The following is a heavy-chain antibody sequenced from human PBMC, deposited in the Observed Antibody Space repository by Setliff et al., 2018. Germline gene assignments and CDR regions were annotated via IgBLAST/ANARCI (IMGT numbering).Heavy chain of an antibody. Sequence: GASVKVSCKASGYTFSNYGISWVRQAPGQGLEWMGWISAYNGYIIYAQKLQGRVTMTTDISTSTAYMEVRSLRSDDTAVYYCARAPGTVVVPASRSAFDIWGQGTMVTVSS. CDR1: GYTFSNYG. V-gene: IGHV1-18*01. J-gene: IGHJ3*02. D-gene: IGHD2-2*01. CDR2: ISAYNGYI. CDR3: ARAPGTVVVPASRSAFDI.